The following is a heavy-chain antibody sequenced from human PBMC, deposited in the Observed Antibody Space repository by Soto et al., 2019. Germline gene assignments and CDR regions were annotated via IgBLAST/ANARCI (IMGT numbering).Heavy chain of an antibody. CDR3: ARVGDCSGGSCYFTWFDP. J-gene: IGHJ5*02. Sequence: ASVKVSCKASGYTFITYGISWVRQAPGQGLEWMGWISSYNGKTYYAQKLQGRVTMTTDTSTGTAYMELRSLRSDDTAVYYCARVGDCSGGSCYFTWFDPWGQGSLVTVSS. CDR1: GYTFITYG. D-gene: IGHD2-15*01. CDR2: ISSYNGKT. V-gene: IGHV1-18*01.